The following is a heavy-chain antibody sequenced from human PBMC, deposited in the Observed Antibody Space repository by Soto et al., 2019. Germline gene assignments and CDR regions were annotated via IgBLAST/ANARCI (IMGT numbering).Heavy chain of an antibody. J-gene: IGHJ4*02. CDR2: IRSKAYGGTT. CDR3: TRDFWSGYTPRY. CDR1: GFTFDDYA. Sequence: PGGSLRVSCTAAGFTFDDYAMSWFRQAPGKGLEWVGFIRSKAYGGTTEYAASVKGRFTISRDDSKSIAYLQMNSPKAEDTAVYYCTRDFWSGYTPRYWGQGTLVTVSS. D-gene: IGHD3-3*01. V-gene: IGHV3-49*03.